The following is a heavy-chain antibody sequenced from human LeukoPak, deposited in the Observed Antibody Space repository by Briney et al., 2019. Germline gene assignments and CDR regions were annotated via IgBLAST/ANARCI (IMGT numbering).Heavy chain of an antibody. J-gene: IGHJ6*04. D-gene: IGHD3-10*01. CDR2: ISYDGSNK. CDR3: SRDMAPAMDV. V-gene: IGHV3-30*04. Sequence: PGGSLRLSCAASGFTFSTYAMHWVRQAPGKGLEWGAVISYDGSNKYYADSVKGRFTISRDISKNTLYLQMNSLRAEDTAMYYCSRDMAPAMDVWGKGTTVTVSS. CDR1: GFTFSTYA.